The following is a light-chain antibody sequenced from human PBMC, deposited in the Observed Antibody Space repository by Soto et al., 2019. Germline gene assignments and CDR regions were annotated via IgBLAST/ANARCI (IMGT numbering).Light chain of an antibody. V-gene: IGLV2-8*01. CDR2: EVV. Sequence: QSALTQPPSASGSPGQSVTISCTGTKSDIGVYDFVSWYHQHPAKAPRLIIYEVVQRPSGVPDRFSGSKSGNTASLTVSGLQAADEADCFCRSYAGSNTDVFGSGTKLTVL. J-gene: IGLJ1*01. CDR1: KSDIGVYDF. CDR3: RSYAGSNTDV.